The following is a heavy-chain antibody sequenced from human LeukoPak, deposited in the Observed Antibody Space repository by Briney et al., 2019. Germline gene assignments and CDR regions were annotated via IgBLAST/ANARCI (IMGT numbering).Heavy chain of an antibody. Sequence: GESLEISYAGFGYNFPSYWIGWVRQMPGKGLEWMGIIYPGDSDTRYSPSFQGQVTISADKSISTAYLQWSSLKASDTAMYYCARAYYYDSSGYLYYFDYWGQGTLVTVSS. V-gene: IGHV5-51*01. CDR1: GYNFPSYW. CDR2: IYPGDSDT. D-gene: IGHD3-22*01. J-gene: IGHJ4*02. CDR3: ARAYYYDSSGYLYYFDY.